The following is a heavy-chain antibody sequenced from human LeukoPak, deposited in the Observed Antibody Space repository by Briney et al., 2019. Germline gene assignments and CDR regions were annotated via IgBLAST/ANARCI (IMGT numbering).Heavy chain of an antibody. CDR3: ARGVEPLAANTLAY. D-gene: IGHD1-14*01. CDR1: GFTVITND. V-gene: IGHV3-53*01. Sequence: GGSLRLSCAASGFTVITNDMTWVRQAPGGGLEWVSVLYSDGNTKYADSVQGRCTISRDNSKNTLYLEMNSLSPDDTAVYYCARGVEPLAANTLAYWGQGTLVTVSS. J-gene: IGHJ4*02. CDR2: LYSDGNT.